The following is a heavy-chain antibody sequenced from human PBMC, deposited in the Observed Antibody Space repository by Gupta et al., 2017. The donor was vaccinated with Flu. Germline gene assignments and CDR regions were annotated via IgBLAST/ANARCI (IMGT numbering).Heavy chain of an antibody. Sequence: QVQLVESGGGVVQPGRSLRLSCAASGFTFSSYGMPWVRQAPGKGLEWVAVIWYDGSNKYYADSVKGRFTISRDNSKNTLYLQMNSLRAEDTAVYYCARGAQFSSGYYFGYWGQGTLVTVSS. V-gene: IGHV3-33*01. J-gene: IGHJ4*02. CDR2: IWYDGSNK. CDR1: GFTFSSYG. D-gene: IGHD3-22*01. CDR3: ARGAQFSSGYYFGY.